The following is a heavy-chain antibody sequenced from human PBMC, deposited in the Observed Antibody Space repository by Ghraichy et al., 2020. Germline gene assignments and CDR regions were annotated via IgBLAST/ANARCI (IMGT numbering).Heavy chain of an antibody. J-gene: IGHJ5*02. CDR2: IDWDDDK. CDR3: ARIMACGNSGWFDP. Sequence: SGPTLVKPTQTLTLTCTFSGFSLRTSGLCVTWIRQPPGRALEWLALIDWDDDKFYNTSLNTRLTISKDTSKDQVVLTMTDMDPMDTATYYCARIMACGNSGWFDPWGQGTLVTVSS. D-gene: IGHD4-23*01. V-gene: IGHV2-70*13. CDR1: GFSLRTSGLC.